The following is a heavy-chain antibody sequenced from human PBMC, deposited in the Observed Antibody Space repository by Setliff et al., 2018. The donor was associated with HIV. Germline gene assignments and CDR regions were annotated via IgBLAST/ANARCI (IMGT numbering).Heavy chain of an antibody. Sequence: SETLSLTCAVYGGSFSGHYWSWIRQPPGKGLEWIGEINHSGSTNFNPSLRSRVTISLDTSKNQFSLTLSSVTAADTAVYFCARGRGSSSSWYWDYWGQGTLVTVSS. CDR2: INHSGST. J-gene: IGHJ4*02. CDR1: GGSFSGHY. D-gene: IGHD6-13*01. V-gene: IGHV4-34*01. CDR3: ARGRGSSSSWYWDY.